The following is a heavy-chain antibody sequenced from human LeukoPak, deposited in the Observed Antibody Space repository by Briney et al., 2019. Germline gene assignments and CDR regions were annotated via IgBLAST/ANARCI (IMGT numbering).Heavy chain of an antibody. J-gene: IGHJ4*02. CDR2: ISGSGVST. CDR3: AKDLYCSSNSCHLFDY. CDR1: GFTFSSYA. Sequence: GASLRLSCAASGFTFSSYAMSWVRQAPGKGLEWVSAISGSGVSTYYADSVKGRFTISRDYSKNTLYLQMDSLRAEDTAVYYCAKDLYCSSNSCHLFDYWGQGTLVTVSS. D-gene: IGHD2-2*01. V-gene: IGHV3-23*01.